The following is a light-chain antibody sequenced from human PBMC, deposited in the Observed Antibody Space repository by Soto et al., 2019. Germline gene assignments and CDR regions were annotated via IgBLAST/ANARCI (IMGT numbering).Light chain of an antibody. Sequence: QSALTQPPSASGSPGQSVTISCTGTSSDVGAYNYVSWYQQHPGKAPKLMIYDVSKRPSGVPYRFSGSKSGNAASLTVSGLQVEDEADYYCSSYAGSSWVFGGGTKLTVL. CDR3: SSYAGSSWV. CDR1: SSDVGAYNY. V-gene: IGLV2-8*01. CDR2: DVS. J-gene: IGLJ3*02.